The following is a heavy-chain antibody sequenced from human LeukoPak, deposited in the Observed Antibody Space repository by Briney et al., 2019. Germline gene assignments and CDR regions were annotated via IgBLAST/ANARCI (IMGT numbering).Heavy chain of an antibody. CDR1: GYTFTSYD. Sequence: ASVKVSCKASGYTFTSYDINWVRQATGQGLEWMGWMNPNSGNTGYAQKFQGRVTMTRNTSISTAYMELSSLRSEDTAVYYCATSSRGELFSTDYWGQGTLVTVSS. J-gene: IGHJ4*02. CDR3: ATSSRGELFSTDY. V-gene: IGHV1-8*01. CDR2: MNPNSGNT. D-gene: IGHD3-10*01.